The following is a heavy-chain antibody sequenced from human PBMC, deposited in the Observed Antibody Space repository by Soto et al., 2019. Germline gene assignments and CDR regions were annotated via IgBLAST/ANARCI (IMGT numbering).Heavy chain of an antibody. Sequence: EAQLVESGGGLVQPGGSLRLSCTAGGFTFSGYWMHWVRQAPGKGQVWVSHSNSDGSSTSYADSLKGRFTISRDNAKNTLYLQMNSLRVEDTAVYYCARETIRSFDIWGQGTMVTVSS. CDR3: ARETIRSFDI. D-gene: IGHD3-9*01. CDR1: GFTFSGYW. CDR2: SNSDGSST. J-gene: IGHJ3*02. V-gene: IGHV3-74*01.